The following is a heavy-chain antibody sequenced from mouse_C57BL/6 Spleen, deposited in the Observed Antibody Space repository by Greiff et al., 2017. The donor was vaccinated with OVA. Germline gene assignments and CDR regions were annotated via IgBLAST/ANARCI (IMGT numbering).Heavy chain of an antibody. CDR3: ARSTGRGYFYY. D-gene: IGHD1-1*01. CDR1: GYPFTSYW. Sequence: QVQLQQPGAELVKPGASVKLSCKASGYPFTSYWMHWVKQRPGQGLEWIGMIHPNSGSTNYNEKFKSKATLTVDKSSSTAYMQLSSLTSEDSAVYYCARSTGRGYFYYWGQGTTLTVSS. V-gene: IGHV1-64*01. CDR2: IHPNSGST. J-gene: IGHJ2*01.